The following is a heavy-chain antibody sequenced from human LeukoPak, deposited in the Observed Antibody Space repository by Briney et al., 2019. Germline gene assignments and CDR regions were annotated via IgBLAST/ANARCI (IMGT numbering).Heavy chain of an antibody. V-gene: IGHV4-34*01. CDR3: ARAGIAVAGDAFDI. J-gene: IGHJ3*02. CDR1: GGSFSGYY. D-gene: IGHD6-19*01. CDR2: INHSGST. Sequence: SETLSLTCAVYGGSFSGYYWSWIRQPPGKGLEWIGEINHSGSTNYNPSLKSRVTISVDTSKNQLSLKLSSVTAADTAVYYCARAGIAVAGDAFDIWGQGTMVTVSS.